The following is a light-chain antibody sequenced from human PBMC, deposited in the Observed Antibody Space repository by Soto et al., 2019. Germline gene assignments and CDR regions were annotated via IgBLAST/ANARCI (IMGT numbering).Light chain of an antibody. CDR2: SVT. CDR1: GNAVSYQL. J-gene: IGLJ1*01. V-gene: IGLV2-23*02. Sequence: QSALTQPASVSGSPGQSITISCSGNAVSYQLVSWYQQQPGKAPKLILYSVTRRPSGVSNRFSGFKSGTTASLKITGLQAEDEADYYCCSFVGVTNDVFGTGTKLTVL. CDR3: CSFVGVTNDV.